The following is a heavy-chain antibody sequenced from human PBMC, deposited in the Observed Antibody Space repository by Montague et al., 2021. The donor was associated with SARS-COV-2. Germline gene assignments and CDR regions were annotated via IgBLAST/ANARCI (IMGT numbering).Heavy chain of an antibody. Sequence: SETLSLTCAVYGGSFSGYYWSWIRQPPGKGLEWIGEINHSGSTNYNPSLKSRVTISVDTSKDQFSLKLSSVTAADTAVYYCARGSGRSGVSCYSEWEPYCAYGMDVWGQGTLVTVSS. CDR2: INHSGST. CDR3: ARGSGRSGVSCYSEWEPYCAYGMDV. J-gene: IGHJ4*02. D-gene: IGHD2-15*01. CDR1: GGSFSGYY. V-gene: IGHV4-34*01.